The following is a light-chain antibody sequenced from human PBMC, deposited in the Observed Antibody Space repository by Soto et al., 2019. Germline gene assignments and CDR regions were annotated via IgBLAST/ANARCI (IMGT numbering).Light chain of an antibody. CDR3: QQYDSYSTWT. V-gene: IGKV1-5*03. CDR1: QSISSW. Sequence: DIQINQTPSTLSSSVGYKDTITCRASQSISSWLAWYQQKPGKAPKLLIYKASSLESGVPSRFSGSGSGTEFTLTISSLQPDDFATYYCQQYDSYSTWTFGRGTKVDI. CDR2: KAS. J-gene: IGKJ1*01.